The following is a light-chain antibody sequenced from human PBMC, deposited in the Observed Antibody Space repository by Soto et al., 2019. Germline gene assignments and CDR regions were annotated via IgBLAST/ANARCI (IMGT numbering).Light chain of an antibody. J-gene: IGLJ1*01. Sequence: QSALTQPRSVSGSPGQSVTISCTGTSSDVGGYNYVSWYQQHPGKAPKLMIYDVSKRPSGVPGRFSGSKSGNTASLTISGLQAEDEADYYCCSYAGSYTDYVFGTGTKVTVL. CDR3: CSYAGSYTDYV. CDR2: DVS. CDR1: SSDVGGYNY. V-gene: IGLV2-11*01.